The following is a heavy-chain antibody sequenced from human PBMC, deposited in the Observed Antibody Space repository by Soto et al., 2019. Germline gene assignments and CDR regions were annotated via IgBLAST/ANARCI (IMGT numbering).Heavy chain of an antibody. CDR2: ISSDGDIT. J-gene: IGHJ4*02. Sequence: PGGSLRLSCSASRFTFSEYSMHWVRQAPGKGLQYVSTISSDGDITYYADSVKGRFTVSRDNTKNSVYLQMNSLGVEDTAVYYCARDSSDWSRDYLGQGTLVTVS. D-gene: IGHD6-19*01. CDR1: RFTFSEYS. CDR3: ARDSSDWSRDY. V-gene: IGHV3-64*04.